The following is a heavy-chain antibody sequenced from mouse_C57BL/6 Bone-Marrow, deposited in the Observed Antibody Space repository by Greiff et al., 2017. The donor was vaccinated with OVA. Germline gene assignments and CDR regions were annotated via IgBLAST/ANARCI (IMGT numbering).Heavy chain of an antibody. J-gene: IGHJ2*01. CDR2: ISSGGSYT. D-gene: IGHD1-1*01. Sequence: EVMLVESGGDLVKPGGSLKLSCAASGFTFSSYGMSWVRQTPDKRLEWVATISSGGSYTYYPDSVKGRFTISRDNAKNTLYRQMSSLKSEDTAMYYCARQGGSRDFDYWGQGTTLTVSS. CDR1: GFTFSSYG. CDR3: ARQGGSRDFDY. V-gene: IGHV5-6*01.